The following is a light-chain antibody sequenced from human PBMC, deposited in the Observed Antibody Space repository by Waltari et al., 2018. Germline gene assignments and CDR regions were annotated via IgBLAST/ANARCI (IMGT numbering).Light chain of an antibody. Sequence: DIQMTQSPSSLSASVGDRVTITCQASQDISNYLNWYQQKPGKAPKLLIYDASNLETGVPSRFSGSGSGTEFTLTISSLQSEDFAVYYCQQYNNWPWTFGQGTKVEIK. J-gene: IGKJ1*01. CDR3: QQYNNWPWT. CDR1: QDISNY. V-gene: IGKV1-33*01. CDR2: DAS.